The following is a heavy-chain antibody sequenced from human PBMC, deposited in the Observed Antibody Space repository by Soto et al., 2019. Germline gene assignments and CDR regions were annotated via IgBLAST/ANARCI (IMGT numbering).Heavy chain of an antibody. CDR1: GGSISSGGYY. J-gene: IGHJ4*02. CDR3: ARVLGGYYDSSGYLLDY. D-gene: IGHD3-22*01. CDR2: IYYSGST. V-gene: IGHV4-31*03. Sequence: SETLSLTCTVSGGSISSGGYYWSWIRQHPGKGLEWIGYIYYSGSTYYNPSLKSRVTISVDTSKNQFSLKLSSVTAADTAVYYCARVLGGYYDSSGYLLDYWGQGTLVTVSS.